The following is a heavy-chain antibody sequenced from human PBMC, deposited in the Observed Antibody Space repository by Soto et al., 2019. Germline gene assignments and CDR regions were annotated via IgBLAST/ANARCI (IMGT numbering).Heavy chain of an antibody. CDR3: ASGYYYGSGSYFWIDY. CDR2: ISAYHGDT. J-gene: IGHJ4*02. V-gene: IGHV1-18*01. D-gene: IGHD3-10*01. Sequence: QVQLVQSGAEVKKPGASVKVSCKASGYTFTNYGISWVRQAPGHGLEWMGWISAYHGDTNSAQKLQGRVAMTTDTSTSTADMELRSLRSDDTAVYYCASGYYYGSGSYFWIDYWGQGTLVTVSS. CDR1: GYTFTNYG.